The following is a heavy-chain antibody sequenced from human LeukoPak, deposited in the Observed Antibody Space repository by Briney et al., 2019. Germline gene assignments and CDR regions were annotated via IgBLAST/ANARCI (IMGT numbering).Heavy chain of an antibody. Sequence: GGSLRLSCAASGFTFSSYGMHWVRQAPGKGLEWVAVISYDGSNKYYADSVKGRFTISRDNSKNTLYLQMNSLRAEDTAVYYFAKEGPHSDIVVVVAAVYGMDVWGQGTTVTVSS. D-gene: IGHD2-15*01. J-gene: IGHJ6*02. V-gene: IGHV3-30*18. CDR2: ISYDGSNK. CDR3: AKEGPHSDIVVVVAAVYGMDV. CDR1: GFTFSSYG.